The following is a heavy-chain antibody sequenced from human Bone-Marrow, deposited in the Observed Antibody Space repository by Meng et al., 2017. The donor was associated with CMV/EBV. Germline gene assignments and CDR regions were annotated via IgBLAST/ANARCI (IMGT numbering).Heavy chain of an antibody. D-gene: IGHD3-3*01. CDR2: IPYDGSNK. J-gene: IGHJ4*02. Sequence: GESLKISCAASGFTFSSHAIHWVRQAPGKGLEWVAVIPYDGSNKYYAESVKGRFTISRDNSKNTLYLQMNSLRAEDTAVYYCARTRVRFLEWPPQDYWGQGTLVTVSS. V-gene: IGHV3-30-3*01. CDR1: GFTFSSHA. CDR3: ARTRVRFLEWPPQDY.